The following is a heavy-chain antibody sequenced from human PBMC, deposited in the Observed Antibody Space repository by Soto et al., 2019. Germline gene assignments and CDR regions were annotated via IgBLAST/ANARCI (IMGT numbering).Heavy chain of an antibody. CDR2: IFPSGTT. Sequence: PSEAVYLTCGVSGGSLSGATYSWNWIRQPPGKGLEWIDYIFPSGTTYYNPSLKSRVTISIDVSKNQFSLSLRSLTAADTAVYYCARSREFDYWSQGTLLTVSS. CDR3: ARSREFDY. J-gene: IGHJ4*02. V-gene: IGHV4-30-2*01. CDR1: GGSLSGATYS.